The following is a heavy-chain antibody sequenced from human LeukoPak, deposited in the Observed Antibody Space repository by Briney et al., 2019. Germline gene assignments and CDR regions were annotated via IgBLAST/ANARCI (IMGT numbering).Heavy chain of an antibody. J-gene: IGHJ4*02. CDR1: GGSISSSNW. CDR3: ARTKTRTVTQGFDY. Sequence: MSSETLSLTCAVSGGSISSSNWWSWVRQPPGKGLEWIGEIYHSGSTNYNPSLKSRVTISVGKSKNQFSLKLSSVTAADTAVYYCARTKTRTVTQGFDYWGQGTLVTVSS. D-gene: IGHD4-17*01. CDR2: IYHSGST. V-gene: IGHV4-4*02.